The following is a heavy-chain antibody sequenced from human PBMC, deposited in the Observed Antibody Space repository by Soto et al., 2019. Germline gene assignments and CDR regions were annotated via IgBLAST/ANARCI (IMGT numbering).Heavy chain of an antibody. CDR2: IHYSGTT. CDR3: ARYNSYAIDY. J-gene: IGHJ4*02. D-gene: IGHD2-8*01. Sequence: SETLSLTCTVSGTSISSYYWSWIRQPPGKGLEWIANIHYSGTTTYNPSLASRVTLSVDTSKNQFSLKMTSVTAADRAMYFCARYNSYAIDYWARGTLVTVSS. V-gene: IGHV4-59*01. CDR1: GTSISSYY.